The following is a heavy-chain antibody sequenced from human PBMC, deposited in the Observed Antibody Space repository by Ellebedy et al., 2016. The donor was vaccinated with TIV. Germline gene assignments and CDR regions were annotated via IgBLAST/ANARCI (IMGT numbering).Heavy chain of an antibody. Sequence: GGSLRLXXAASGFTFKSYDMHWVRQVPGKGLEWVAVISSDGGRKHYADSVKGRFTISRDNSKNTLFLQMNSPRPEDAAVFYCAKEKRYCSSANCPLGYWGQGNLVTVSS. V-gene: IGHV3-30*18. CDR1: GFTFKSYD. J-gene: IGHJ4*02. CDR2: ISSDGGRK. CDR3: AKEKRYCSSANCPLGY. D-gene: IGHD2-2*01.